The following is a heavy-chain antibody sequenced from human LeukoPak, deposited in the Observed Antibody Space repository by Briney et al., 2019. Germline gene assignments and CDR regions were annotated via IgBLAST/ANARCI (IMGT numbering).Heavy chain of an antibody. J-gene: IGHJ4*02. CDR1: GFTFSSYG. V-gene: IGHV3-30*03. D-gene: IGHD3-10*01. CDR2: ISYDGSNK. CDR3: ARCYRLEGSGSYFFPAFDY. Sequence: GGSLRLSCAASGFTFSSYGMHWVRQAPGKGLEWVAVISYDGSNKYYADSVKGRFTISRDNAKNSLYLQMNSLRAEDTAVYYCARCYRLEGSGSYFFPAFDYWGQGTLVTVSS.